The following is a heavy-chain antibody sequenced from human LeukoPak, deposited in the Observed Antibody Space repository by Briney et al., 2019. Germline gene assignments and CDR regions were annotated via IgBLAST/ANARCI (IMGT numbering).Heavy chain of an antibody. CDR2: ISSSGSMI. CDR1: GITFSDYY. CDR3: ARDGTYYDFWSGYFSPAYYYYYMDV. Sequence: PGGSLRLSCAASGITFSDYYMTWIRQAPGKGLEWVSYISSSGSMINYADSVKGRFTISRDNAKNSLYLQMNSLRVEDTAVYYCARDGTYYDFWSGYFSPAYYYYYMDVWGKGTTVTVSS. D-gene: IGHD3-3*01. J-gene: IGHJ6*03. V-gene: IGHV3-11*01.